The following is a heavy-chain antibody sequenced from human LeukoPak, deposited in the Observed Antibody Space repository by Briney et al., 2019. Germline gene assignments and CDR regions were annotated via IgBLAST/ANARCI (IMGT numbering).Heavy chain of an antibody. J-gene: IGHJ6*03. CDR3: ARGERSSTSCYGSCYYYYYMDV. Sequence: ASVKVSCKASGYTFTSYGISWVRQAPGQGLEWMGWISAYNGNTNYAQKLQGRVTMTTDTSTSTAYMELSRLRSDDTAVYYCARGERSSTSCYGSCYYYYYMDVWGKGTTVTVSS. CDR2: ISAYNGNT. V-gene: IGHV1-18*01. D-gene: IGHD2-2*01. CDR1: GYTFTSYG.